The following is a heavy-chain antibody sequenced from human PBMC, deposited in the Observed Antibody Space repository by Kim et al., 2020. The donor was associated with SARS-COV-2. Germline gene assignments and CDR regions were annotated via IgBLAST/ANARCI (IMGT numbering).Heavy chain of an antibody. D-gene: IGHD6-19*01. Sequence: GGSLRLSCAASGFTFSNAWMSWVRQAPGKGLEWVGRIKSKTDGGTTDYAAPVKGRFTISRDDSKNTLYLQMNSLKTEDTAVYYCTSTDLSGWYYYYGMDVWGQGTTVTVSS. CDR2: IKSKTDGGTT. CDR3: TSTDLSGWYYYYGMDV. CDR1: GFTFSNAW. V-gene: IGHV3-15*01. J-gene: IGHJ6*02.